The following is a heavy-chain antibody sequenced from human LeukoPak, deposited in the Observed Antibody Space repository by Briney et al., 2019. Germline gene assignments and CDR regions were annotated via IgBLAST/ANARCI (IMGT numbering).Heavy chain of an antibody. CDR2: IKKDGSEK. CDR3: AELGITMIGGV. V-gene: IGHV3-7*01. CDR1: GFTFYNYG. Sequence: TGGSLRLSCAVSGFTFYNYGMSWVRQAPGKGLEWVANIKKDGSEKYYVDSVKGRFTISRDNAKNSLYLQMNSLRAEDTAVYYCAELGITMIGGVWGKGTTVTISS. D-gene: IGHD3-10*02. J-gene: IGHJ6*04.